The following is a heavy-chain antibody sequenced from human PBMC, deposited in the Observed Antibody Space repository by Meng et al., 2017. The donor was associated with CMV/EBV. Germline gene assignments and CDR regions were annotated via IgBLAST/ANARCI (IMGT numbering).Heavy chain of an antibody. Sequence: QEPLTEWGAGLFNASATLALTCACCGGSFSGYYWSWIRQPPGKGLEWIGEIHHSGSTNYNPSLKGRVTISVDTSKNQFSLKLSSVTAADTAVYYCARGLWFGELSPFDYWGQGTLVTVSS. CDR3: ARGLWFGELSPFDY. D-gene: IGHD3-10*01. V-gene: IGHV4-34*01. CDR2: IHHSGST. J-gene: IGHJ4*02. CDR1: GGSFSGYY.